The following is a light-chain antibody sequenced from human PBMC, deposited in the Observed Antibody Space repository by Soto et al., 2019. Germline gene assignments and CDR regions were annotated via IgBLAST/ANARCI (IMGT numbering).Light chain of an antibody. CDR1: QSVSTY. V-gene: IGKV3-11*01. CDR2: DAS. CDR3: QQRSNWPLVT. J-gene: IGKJ3*01. Sequence: EIVLTQSPATLSLSPGERDTLSCRASQSVSTYLAWYQQRPGQPPRLLIYDASSRATGIPARFSGSGSGTDFTFTISSLETEDFAVYYCQQRSNWPLVTFGPGTRVDV.